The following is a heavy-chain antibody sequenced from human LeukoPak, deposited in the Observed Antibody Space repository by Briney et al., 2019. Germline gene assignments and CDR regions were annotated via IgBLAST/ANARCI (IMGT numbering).Heavy chain of an antibody. Sequence: TGGSLRLSCTASGFTFSNYGMHWVRQAPGKGLEWVAFIRYDGSNKYYADSVKGRFTISRDNSKNTLYLQLNSPRAEDTALYYCAKRYSGTFLYYFDYWGQGTLVTVSS. V-gene: IGHV3-30*02. D-gene: IGHD1-26*01. CDR3: AKRYSGTFLYYFDY. CDR1: GFTFSNYG. CDR2: IRYDGSNK. J-gene: IGHJ4*02.